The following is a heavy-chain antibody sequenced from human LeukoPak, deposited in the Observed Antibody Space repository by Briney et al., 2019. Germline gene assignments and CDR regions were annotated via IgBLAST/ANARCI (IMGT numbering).Heavy chain of an antibody. D-gene: IGHD6-13*01. CDR1: TFTFSNYW. CDR2: IKQDGSEK. Sequence: PGGSLRLSCAASTFTFSNYWMSWVRQAPGKGLEWVANIKQDGSEKYYVDSVKGRFTISRDNSKNTLYLQMNSLRAEDTAVYYCAKDRILLAAAGTFDNWGQGTLVTVSS. CDR3: AKDRILLAAAGTFDN. V-gene: IGHV3-7*03. J-gene: IGHJ4*02.